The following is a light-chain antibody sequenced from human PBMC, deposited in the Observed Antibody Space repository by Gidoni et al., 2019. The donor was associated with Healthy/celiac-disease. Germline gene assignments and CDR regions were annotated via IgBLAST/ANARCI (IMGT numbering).Light chain of an antibody. Sequence: VMTHSPATLSVSPGERATLSCRASQSVSSNLAWYQQKPGQAPRLLIYGASTRATGIPARFSGSGSGTEFTLTISSLQSEDFAVYYCQQYNNWPPLTFGGGTKVEIK. J-gene: IGKJ4*01. V-gene: IGKV3-15*01. CDR2: GAS. CDR3: QQYNNWPPLT. CDR1: QSVSSN.